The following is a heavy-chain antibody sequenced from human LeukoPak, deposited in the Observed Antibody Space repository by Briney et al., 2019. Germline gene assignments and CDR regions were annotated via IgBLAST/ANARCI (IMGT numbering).Heavy chain of an antibody. CDR2: IYYSGST. V-gene: IGHV4-59*08. CDR1: GGSISSYY. D-gene: IGHD3-22*01. J-gene: IGHJ1*01. Sequence: SETLSLTCTVSGGSISSYYWSWIRQPPGKGLEWIGYIYYSGSTNYNPSLKSRVTISVDTSKNQFSLKLSSVTAADTAVYYCARGVSYYDSSGYYNEYFQHWGQGTLVTVSS. CDR3: ARGVSYYDSSGYYNEYFQH.